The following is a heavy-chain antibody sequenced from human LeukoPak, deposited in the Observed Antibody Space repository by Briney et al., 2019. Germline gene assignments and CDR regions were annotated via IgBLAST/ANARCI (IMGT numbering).Heavy chain of an antibody. CDR2: ISGSGGST. V-gene: IGHV3-23*01. J-gene: IGHJ4*02. CDR1: GLTFSSYA. Sequence: GGSLRLSCAASGLTFSSYAMSWVRQAPGKGLEWVSAISGSGGSTYYADSVKGRFTISRDNSKNTLYLQMNSLRAEDTAVYYCAKGYSSGWTFREQFDYWGQGTLVTVSS. D-gene: IGHD6-19*01. CDR3: AKGYSSGWTFREQFDY.